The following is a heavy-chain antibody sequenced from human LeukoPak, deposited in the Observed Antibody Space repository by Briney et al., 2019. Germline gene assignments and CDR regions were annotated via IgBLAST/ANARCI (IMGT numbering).Heavy chain of an antibody. J-gene: IGHJ4*02. Sequence: GGSLRLSCAVSGINFRGYWMAWVRQAPGKGLEWVANMKQDGSEKYYVGFVKGRFTISRDNAKNSLYPEMNSLRVEDTAVYYCARDLGHTGYDLYDYWGQGTLVTVSS. CDR3: ARDLGHTGYDLYDY. CDR1: GINFRGYW. CDR2: MKQDGSEK. D-gene: IGHD5-12*01. V-gene: IGHV3-7*01.